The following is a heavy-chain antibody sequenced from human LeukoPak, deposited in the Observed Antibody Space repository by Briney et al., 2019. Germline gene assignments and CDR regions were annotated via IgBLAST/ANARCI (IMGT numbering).Heavy chain of an antibody. J-gene: IGHJ4*02. Sequence: SETLSLTCTVSGGSISSSSYYWGWIRQPPGKGLEWIGSIYYSGSTYYNPSLKSRVTISVDTSKNQFSLKLSSVTAADTAVYYCARGWLLYKDYVWGTYRYPVYFDYWGQGPLVTVSS. V-gene: IGHV4-39*07. CDR3: ARGWLLYKDYVWGTYRYPVYFDY. CDR1: GGSISSSSYY. D-gene: IGHD3-16*02. CDR2: IYYSGST.